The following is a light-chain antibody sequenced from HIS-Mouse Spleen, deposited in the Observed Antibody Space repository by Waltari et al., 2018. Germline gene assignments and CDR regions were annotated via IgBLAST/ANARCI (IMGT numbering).Light chain of an antibody. CDR3: CSYAGSYTLV. J-gene: IGLJ2*01. V-gene: IGLV2-11*01. CDR2: DVS. CDR1: SSAFGGYNY. Sequence: QSALTQPRSVSGSPGQSVTISSTGTSSAFGGYNYVSWYQQHPGKAPKLMIYDVSKRPSGVPCRFSGSKSGNTASLTISGLQAEDEADYYCCSYAGSYTLVFGGGTKLTVL.